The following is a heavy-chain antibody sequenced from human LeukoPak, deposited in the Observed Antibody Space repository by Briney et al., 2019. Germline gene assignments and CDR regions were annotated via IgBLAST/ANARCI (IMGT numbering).Heavy chain of an antibody. V-gene: IGHV3-23*01. Sequence: GGSLRLSCAASGFTFSTSAMSWVRQAPGKGLEWVSGISGSGDSTYYVDSVKGRFTISRDNSKSTLYLHMNSLRAEDTAIYYCAKQRSEVPVAASNYWDQGTLVTVSS. J-gene: IGHJ4*02. D-gene: IGHD1-14*01. CDR2: ISGSGDST. CDR1: GFTFSTSA. CDR3: AKQRSEVPVAASNY.